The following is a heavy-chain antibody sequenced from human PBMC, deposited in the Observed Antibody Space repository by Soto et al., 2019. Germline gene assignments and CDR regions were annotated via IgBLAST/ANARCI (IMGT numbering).Heavy chain of an antibody. D-gene: IGHD5-12*01. CDR3: ARGQEGVVATH. CDR1: GGSLSGYY. J-gene: IGHJ4*02. CDR2: IKDGGRT. V-gene: IGHV4-34*01. Sequence: QVQLQQWGAGLLKPSETLSLNCAVNGGSLSGYYWSWIRQPPGKGLEWLGEIKDGGRTNYSPSLKSRTTISSDTSNNQFSLRLYSVTAAGTGVYYCARGQEGVVATHWDQGTLVTVSS.